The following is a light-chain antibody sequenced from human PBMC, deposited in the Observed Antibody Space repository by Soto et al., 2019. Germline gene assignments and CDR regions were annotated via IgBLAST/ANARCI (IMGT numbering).Light chain of an antibody. CDR2: GAS. V-gene: IGKV3-20*01. CDR3: QQYGSYPLT. J-gene: IGKJ4*01. CDR1: QRVSSSY. Sequence: EIVLTQSPGTLSLSPGERATLSCRASQRVSSSYLAWYQQKPGQAPRLLIYGASSRATGIPDRFSGSGSGTDFTLTISRLEPEDFAVYYCQQYGSYPLTFGGGTKVDIK.